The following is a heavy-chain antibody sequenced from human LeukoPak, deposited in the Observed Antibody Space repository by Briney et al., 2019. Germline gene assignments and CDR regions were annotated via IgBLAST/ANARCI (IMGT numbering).Heavy chain of an antibody. Sequence: GGSLRLSCAASGFSFCSFGMHWVRQAPGKGLEWVAVISYDGSNKFYADSVKGRFTISRDNSKNTLYLQMNSLRAEDTAVYYCARDSVVTMVRGVFDYWGQGTLVTVSS. J-gene: IGHJ4*02. CDR3: ARDSVVTMVRGVFDY. D-gene: IGHD3-10*01. CDR1: GFSFCSFG. V-gene: IGHV3-30*03. CDR2: ISYDGSNK.